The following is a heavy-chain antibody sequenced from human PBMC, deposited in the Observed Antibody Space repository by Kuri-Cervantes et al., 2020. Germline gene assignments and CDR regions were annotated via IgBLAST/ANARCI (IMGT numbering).Heavy chain of an antibody. V-gene: IGHV3-30*03. CDR2: ISNDGNNK. CDR3: AYWAGTVYNWYGPFDF. J-gene: IGHJ4*02. Sequence: GGSLRLSCAASGFTFSSHGMHWVRQAPGKGLEWVTVISNDGNNKYYADSVKGRFTISGDNSKNTLFLQMNSLRAEDTAVYYCAYWAGTVYNWYGPFDFWGQGTLVTVSS. D-gene: IGHD1-1*01. CDR1: GFTFSSHG.